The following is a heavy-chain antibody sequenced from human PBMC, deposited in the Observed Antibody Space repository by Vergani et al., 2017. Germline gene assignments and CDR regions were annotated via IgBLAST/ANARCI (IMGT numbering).Heavy chain of an antibody. V-gene: IGHV1-2*02. Sequence: QVQLVQSGAEVKKPGASVKVSCKASGYTFTGYYMHWVRQAPGQGLEWMGWINPNSGGTNYAQKFQGRVTMTRDTSISTAYMELSRLRSDDTAVYYCARDSTELGYCSSSSWGHAEDYWGQGTLVTVSS. CDR1: GYTFTGYY. D-gene: IGHD2-2*01. CDR3: ARDSTELGYCSSSSWGHAEDY. J-gene: IGHJ4*02. CDR2: INPNSGGT.